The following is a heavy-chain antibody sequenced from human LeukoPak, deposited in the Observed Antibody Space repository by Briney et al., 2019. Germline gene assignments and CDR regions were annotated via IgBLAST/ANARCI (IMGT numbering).Heavy chain of an antibody. D-gene: IGHD1-26*01. Sequence: ASVKVSCKASGYTFTGYYMHWVRQAPGQGLEWMGWINPNSGGTNYAQKFQGRVTITADESTSTAYMELSSLRSEDTAVYYCASRSYSGSYYHFDYWGQGTLVTVSS. V-gene: IGHV1-2*02. CDR3: ASRSYSGSYYHFDY. CDR1: GYTFTGYY. CDR2: INPNSGGT. J-gene: IGHJ4*02.